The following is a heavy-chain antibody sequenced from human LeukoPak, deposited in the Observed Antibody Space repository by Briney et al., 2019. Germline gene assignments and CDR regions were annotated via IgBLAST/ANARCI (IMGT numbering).Heavy chain of an antibody. CDR3: AGYYYDSSGYYFPGAFDI. V-gene: IGHV1-69*04. CDR2: IIPIFGIA. D-gene: IGHD3-22*01. CDR1: GGTFSSYA. Sequence: ASVKVSCKASGGTFSSYAISWVRQAPGQGLEWMGRIIPIFGIANYAQKFQGRVTITADKSTSTAYMELSSLRSEDTAVYYCAGYYYDSSGYYFPGAFDIWGQGTMVTVSS. J-gene: IGHJ3*02.